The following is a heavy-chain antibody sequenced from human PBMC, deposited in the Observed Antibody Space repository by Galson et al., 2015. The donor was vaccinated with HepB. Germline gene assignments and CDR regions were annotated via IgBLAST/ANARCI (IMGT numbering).Heavy chain of an antibody. CDR1: GFTFSSYG. CDR2: ISYDGSNK. D-gene: IGHD6-19*01. CDR3: AKDGSSGWYPAGWFDP. J-gene: IGHJ5*02. Sequence: SLRLSCAASGFTFSSYGMHWVRQAPGKGLEWVAVISYDGSNKYYADSVKGRFTISRDNSKNTLYLQMNSLRAEDTAVYYCAKDGSSGWYPAGWFDPWGQGTLVTVSS. V-gene: IGHV3-30*18.